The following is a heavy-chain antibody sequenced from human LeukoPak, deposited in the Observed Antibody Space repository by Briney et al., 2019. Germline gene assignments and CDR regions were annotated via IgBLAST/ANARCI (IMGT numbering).Heavy chain of an antibody. CDR1: GLTFSSHW. V-gene: IGHV3-74*01. Sequence: GGSLRLSCAASGLTFSSHWMHWVRQAPGKGLVWVSRITNDGSSTTYADYVKGRFTISRDNAKNTLYLQMNSLRAEDTAVYYCARRSSGSPPYYFDYWGQGTLVTVSS. CDR2: ITNDGSST. J-gene: IGHJ4*02. CDR3: ARRSSGSPPYYFDY. D-gene: IGHD1-26*01.